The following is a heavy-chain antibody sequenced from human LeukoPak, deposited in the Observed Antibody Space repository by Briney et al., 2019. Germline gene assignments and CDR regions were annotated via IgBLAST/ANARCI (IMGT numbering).Heavy chain of an antibody. Sequence: GGSLRLSCAASGFTFSDYYMSWIRQAPGKGLEWVSYISSSGSTIYYADSVKGRFTISRDNAKNSLYLQMNSLRAEDTAVCYCARVREDSSRMFDPWGQGTLVTVSS. J-gene: IGHJ5*02. CDR2: ISSSGSTI. CDR3: ARVREDSSRMFDP. V-gene: IGHV3-11*04. D-gene: IGHD6-13*01. CDR1: GFTFSDYY.